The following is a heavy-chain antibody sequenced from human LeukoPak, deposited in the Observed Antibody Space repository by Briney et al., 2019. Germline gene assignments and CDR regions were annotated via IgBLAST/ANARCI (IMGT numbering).Heavy chain of an antibody. D-gene: IGHD6-19*01. Sequence: PGGSLRLSCAASGFTFSSYAMHWVRQAPGKGLEYVSAISSNGGSTYYANSVKGRFTISRDNSKNTLYLQMGSLRAEDTAVYYCAKGYSSGWYVNAFDIWGQGTMVTVSS. CDR3: AKGYSSGWYVNAFDI. CDR2: ISSNGGST. V-gene: IGHV3-64*01. J-gene: IGHJ3*02. CDR1: GFTFSSYA.